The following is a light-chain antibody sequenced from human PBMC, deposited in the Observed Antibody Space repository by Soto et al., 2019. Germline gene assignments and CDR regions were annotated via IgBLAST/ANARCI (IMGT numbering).Light chain of an antibody. J-gene: IGKJ1*01. CDR1: QSVSSY. V-gene: IGKV3-15*01. Sequence: EIVLTQSPATLSLSPGERATLSCRASQSVSSYLAWYQQKPVQAPRLLIYDASTRATGIPARFSGSGSGTDFTLTISSLQSEDFATYYCQHYNSYSEAFGQGTKVDIK. CDR3: QHYNSYSEA. CDR2: DAS.